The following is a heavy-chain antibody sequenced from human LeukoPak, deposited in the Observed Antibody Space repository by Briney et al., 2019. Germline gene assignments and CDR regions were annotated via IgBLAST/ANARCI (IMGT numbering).Heavy chain of an antibody. Sequence: GGSLRLSCAASGFTFSSYAMSWVRQAPGKGLEGVSAISDSGGSTYYADFVKGRFTISRDNYKNTLYLKMNSLRAEDAAVYYCAKGWWPRSGSRSFDYWGQGTLVTVSS. V-gene: IGHV3-23*01. D-gene: IGHD2-15*01. CDR3: AKGWWPRSGSRSFDY. CDR1: GFTFSSYA. J-gene: IGHJ4*02. CDR2: ISDSGGST.